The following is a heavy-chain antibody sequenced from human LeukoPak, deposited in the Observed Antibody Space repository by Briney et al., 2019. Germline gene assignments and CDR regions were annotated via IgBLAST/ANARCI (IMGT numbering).Heavy chain of an antibody. D-gene: IGHD6-13*01. Sequence: GGSLRLSCEFSGIIFSTYAMNWVRQAPGKGLEWVSYISSSSSTIYYADSVKGRFTISRDNAKNSLYLQMNSLRAEDTAVYYCASIGSSSWYPNWFDPWGQGTLVTVSS. CDR2: ISSSSSTI. CDR3: ASIGSSSWYPNWFDP. CDR1: GIIFSTYA. J-gene: IGHJ5*02. V-gene: IGHV3-48*04.